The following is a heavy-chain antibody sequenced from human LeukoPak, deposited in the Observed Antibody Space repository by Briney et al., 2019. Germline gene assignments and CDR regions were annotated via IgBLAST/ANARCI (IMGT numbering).Heavy chain of an antibody. CDR3: ATYTHWVAGDV. D-gene: IGHD3-16*01. CDR1: GFTFSDSW. J-gene: IGHJ6*02. Sequence: GGSLRLSCAASGFTFSDSWMSWVRQAPGKGLEWVASMNQDGSAKGYVDSVKGRFTISRDNARNSLYLQMSSLRPEDTAVYYCATYTHWVAGDVWGQGTTVTVSS. V-gene: IGHV3-7*01. CDR2: MNQDGSAK.